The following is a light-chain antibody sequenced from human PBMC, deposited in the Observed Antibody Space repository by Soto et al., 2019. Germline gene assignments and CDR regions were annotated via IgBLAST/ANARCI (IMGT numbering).Light chain of an antibody. Sequence: EVVMTQSPATVSVSPGERATLSCRASQSVSSNLAWYQQKPGQAPRLLIYGASTRATGTPARFSGSGSGTEFTLTISSLQSEDFAVYYCQQYNSWPPLTFGGGTKVEIK. CDR1: QSVSSN. V-gene: IGKV3-15*01. CDR3: QQYNSWPPLT. J-gene: IGKJ4*01. CDR2: GAS.